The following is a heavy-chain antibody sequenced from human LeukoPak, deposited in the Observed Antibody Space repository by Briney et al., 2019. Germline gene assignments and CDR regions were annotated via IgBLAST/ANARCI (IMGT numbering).Heavy chain of an antibody. Sequence: TSQTLSLTCAISGDSVSSNSAAWNWIRQSPSRGLEWLGRTYYSSKWYNDYAVSVKSRIIINPDTSKNQFSLQLNSVTPEDTALYYCARGAVAVRNAFDIWGQGTMVTVSS. CDR3: ARGAVAVRNAFDI. CDR2: TYYSSKWYN. D-gene: IGHD6-19*01. CDR1: GDSVSSNSAA. V-gene: IGHV6-1*01. J-gene: IGHJ3*02.